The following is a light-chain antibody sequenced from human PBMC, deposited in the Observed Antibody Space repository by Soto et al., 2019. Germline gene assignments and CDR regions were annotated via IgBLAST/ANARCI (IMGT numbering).Light chain of an antibody. CDR2: GAS. J-gene: IGKJ4*01. V-gene: IGKV3-20*01. CDR1: QSVSSSY. CDR3: QQYGSSPT. Sequence: EIVLTQSPGTQSLSPGERATLSCRASQSVSSSYLAWYQQKPGQAPRLLIYGASSRATGIPDRFSGSGSGTVFTLTISRLEPEDFAVYYCQQYGSSPTFGGGTKVEIK.